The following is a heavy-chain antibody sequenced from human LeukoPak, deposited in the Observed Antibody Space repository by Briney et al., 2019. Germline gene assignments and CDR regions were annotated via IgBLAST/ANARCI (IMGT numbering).Heavy chain of an antibody. V-gene: IGHV4-59*01. CDR2: IYYSGST. J-gene: IGHJ3*02. Sequence: PSETLSLTCTVSGCSISSYYWSWIRQPPGKGLEWIGYIYYSGSTNYNPSLKSRVTISVDTSKNQFSLKLSSVTAADTAVYYCARDTSDAFDIWGQGTMVTVSS. CDR3: ARDTSDAFDI. CDR1: GCSISSYY.